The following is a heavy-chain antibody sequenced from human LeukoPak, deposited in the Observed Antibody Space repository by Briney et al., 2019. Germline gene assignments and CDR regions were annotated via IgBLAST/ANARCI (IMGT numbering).Heavy chain of an antibody. J-gene: IGHJ4*02. CDR3: AKAREDTYYYDSSGYYFATPLDY. CDR2: IYPGDSDT. CDR1: GYNFTNYW. Sequence: GESLKISCKGSGYNFTNYWIGWVRQLPGKGLEWMGIIYPGDSDTTYSPSFQGQVTISADKSISTAYLQWSSLRAEDTALYYCAKAREDTYYYDSSGYYFATPLDYWGQGTLVTVSS. V-gene: IGHV5-51*01. D-gene: IGHD3-22*01.